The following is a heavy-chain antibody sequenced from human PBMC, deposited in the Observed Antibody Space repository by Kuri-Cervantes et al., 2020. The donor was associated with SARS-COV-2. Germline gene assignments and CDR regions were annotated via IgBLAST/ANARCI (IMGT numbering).Heavy chain of an antibody. D-gene: IGHD2-2*02. CDR3: ARLLYIGGGDY. CDR2: NYYNGDT. J-gene: IGHJ4*02. Sequence: GSLRLSCTVTGDSVNSINYYWTWIRQPPGKGLEWIGYNYYNGDTNYNPCLKSLVTISVDTSKNQFSLKLSSVTAADTAVYYCARLLYIGGGDYWGQGTLVTVSS. CDR1: GDSVNSINYY. V-gene: IGHV4-61*01.